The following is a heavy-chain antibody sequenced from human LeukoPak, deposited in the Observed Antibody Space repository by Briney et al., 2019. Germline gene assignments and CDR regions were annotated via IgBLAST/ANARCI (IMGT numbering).Heavy chain of an antibody. CDR3: AREVGYSGYDAFDY. V-gene: IGHV4-39*07. CDR2: IYYSGTT. J-gene: IGHJ4*02. D-gene: IGHD5-12*01. Sequence: SETLSLTCTVSGGSISSSSYFWGWIRQPPGKGLEWIGSIYYSGTTYYNPSLKSRVTISVDTSKNQFSLKLNSVTAADTAVYYCAREVGYSGYDAFDYWGQGTLVTVSS. CDR1: GGSISSSSYF.